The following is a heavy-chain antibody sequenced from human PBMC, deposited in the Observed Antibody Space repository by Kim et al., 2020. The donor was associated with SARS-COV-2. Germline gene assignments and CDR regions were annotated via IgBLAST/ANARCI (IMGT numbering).Heavy chain of an antibody. CDR3: AKATNYYDSSGYSGWYFDL. J-gene: IGHJ2*01. CDR1: GFTFSSYA. Sequence: GGSLRLSCAASGFTFSSYAMSRVRQAPGKGLEWVSVIYSGGSSTYYADSVKGRFTISRDNSKNTLYLQMNSLRAEDTAVYYCAKATNYYDSSGYSGWYFDLWGRGTLVTVSS. V-gene: IGHV3-23*03. D-gene: IGHD3-22*01. CDR2: IYSGGSST.